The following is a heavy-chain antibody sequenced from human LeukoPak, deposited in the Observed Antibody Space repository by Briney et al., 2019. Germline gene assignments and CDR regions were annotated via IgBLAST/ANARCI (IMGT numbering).Heavy chain of an antibody. Sequence: GGSLRPSYPPSAFTLVSYWMLCVRQAPGKGLVWVSHINSGGSSTSYADSVKGRFTISRDNAKNTLYLQMNSLRAEDTAVYYCARDRYSRAWYEKWGQGTLVTVSS. CDR2: INSGGSST. V-gene: IGHV3-74*01. CDR3: ARDRYSRAWYEK. CDR1: AFTLVSYW. J-gene: IGHJ4*02. D-gene: IGHD6-19*01.